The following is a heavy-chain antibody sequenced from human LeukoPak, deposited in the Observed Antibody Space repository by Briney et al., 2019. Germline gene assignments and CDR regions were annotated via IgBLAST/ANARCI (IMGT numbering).Heavy chain of an antibody. CDR2: IYYSGST. CDR3: ARDPLDYGDQPSLLDY. CDR1: GGSISSYY. Sequence: SETLSLTCTVSGGSISSYYWSWIRQPPGKGLEWIGYIYYSGSTNYNPSLKSRVTISVGTSKNQFSLKLSSVTAADTAVYYCARDPLDYGDQPSLLDYWGQGTLVTVSS. D-gene: IGHD4-17*01. J-gene: IGHJ4*02. V-gene: IGHV4-59*12.